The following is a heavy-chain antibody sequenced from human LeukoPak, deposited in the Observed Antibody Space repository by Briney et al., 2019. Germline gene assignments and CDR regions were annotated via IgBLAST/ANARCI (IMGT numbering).Heavy chain of an antibody. V-gene: IGHV1-18*01. CDR2: ISAYNGNT. CDR3: ARDFPVAGTENWFDP. D-gene: IGHD6-19*01. Sequence: ASVKVSCKASGDTFTSYGISWVRQAPGQGLEWMGWISAYNGNTNYAQKLQGRVTMTTDTSTSTAYMELRSLRSDDTAVYYCARDFPVAGTENWFDPWGQGTLVTVSS. CDR1: GDTFTSYG. J-gene: IGHJ5*02.